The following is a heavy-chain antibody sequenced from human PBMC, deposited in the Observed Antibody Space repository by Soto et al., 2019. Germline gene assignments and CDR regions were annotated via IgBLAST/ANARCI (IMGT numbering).Heavy chain of an antibody. CDR2: ISDSGGST. J-gene: IGHJ4*02. V-gene: IGHV3-23*01. CDR3: AKYSGGYYYSFLDY. D-gene: IGHD3-22*01. CDR1: GLTFSSYA. Sequence: PGGSLRLSCAASGLTFSSYAMSWVRQAPGKGLEWVSGISDSGGSTYYVDSVKGRFTISRDNSKNTLYLQMNSLRAEDTAVYYCAKYSGGYYYSFLDYWGQGTLVTVSS.